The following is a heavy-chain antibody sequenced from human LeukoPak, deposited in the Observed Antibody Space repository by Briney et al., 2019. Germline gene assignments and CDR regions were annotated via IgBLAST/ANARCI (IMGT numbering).Heavy chain of an antibody. CDR3: ARDFNPAGSSSGWSTCKY. J-gene: IGHJ4*02. D-gene: IGHD6-19*01. Sequence: GGSLRLSCAASGFTLSSYWMSWVRQAPGKGLEWVANIKQDGSEKYYGDSVKGRFTISRDNAKNSLFLQMNSLRAEDTAVYYCARDFNPAGSSSGWSTCKYWGQGTLVTVSS. CDR2: IKQDGSEK. CDR1: GFTLSSYW. V-gene: IGHV3-7*05.